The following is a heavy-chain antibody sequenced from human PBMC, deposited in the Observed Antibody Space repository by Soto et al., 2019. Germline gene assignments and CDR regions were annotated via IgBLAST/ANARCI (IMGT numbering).Heavy chain of an antibody. CDR2: IDPYDSYT. J-gene: IGHJ6*02. V-gene: IGHV5-10-1*01. CDR1: GYSFTNYW. Sequence: PGESLKISCKGSGYSFTNYWISWVRQMPGKGLEWMGRIDPYDSYTNYSPSFQGHVTISVDKSISTAYLQWSSLKASDTAMYYCARPPLSRFRQYAMDVRGPGTTVTVFS. D-gene: IGHD3-10*01. CDR3: ARPPLSRFRQYAMDV.